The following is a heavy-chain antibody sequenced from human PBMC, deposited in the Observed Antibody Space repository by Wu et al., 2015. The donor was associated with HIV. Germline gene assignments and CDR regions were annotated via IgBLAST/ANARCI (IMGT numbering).Heavy chain of an antibody. CDR3: ARVGGDCGGDCYIYWYFDL. J-gene: IGHJ2*01. D-gene: IGHD2-21*01. Sequence: QVQLVQSGAEVKKPGSSVKVSCKASGGTFSSYAISWVRQAPGQGLEWMGGIIPIFGTANYAQKFQGRVTITADESTSTAYMELSSLRSEDTAVYYCARVGGDCGGDCYIYWYFDLWGRGTLVTVSS. CDR2: IIPIFGTA. CDR1: GGTFSSYA. V-gene: IGHV1-69*12.